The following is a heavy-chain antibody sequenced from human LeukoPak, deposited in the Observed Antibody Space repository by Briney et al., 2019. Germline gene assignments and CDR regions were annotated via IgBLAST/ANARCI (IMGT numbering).Heavy chain of an antibody. CDR2: ISWNSGSI. CDR3: ARLRSGDYNDY. D-gene: IGHD4-17*01. V-gene: IGHV3-9*01. Sequence: GGSLRLSCAASGFTFDDYAMHWVRQAPGKGLEWVSGISWNSGSIDYADSVKGRFTISRDNAKNSLYLQMNSLRAEDTAVYYCARLRSGDYNDYWGQGTLVTVSS. CDR1: GFTFDDYA. J-gene: IGHJ4*02.